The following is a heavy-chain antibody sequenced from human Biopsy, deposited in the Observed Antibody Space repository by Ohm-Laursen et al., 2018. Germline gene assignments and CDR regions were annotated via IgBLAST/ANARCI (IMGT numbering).Heavy chain of an antibody. D-gene: IGHD5-24*01. V-gene: IGHV3-23*01. CDR3: ARGPSGVATIG. Sequence: SLRLSCAASGFTFSSYAMTWFRQAPGKGLEWVSTISGNSDIIYDTDSVKGRFTISRDNAKNSLFLQMNSLRAEDTAVYYCARGPSGVATIGRGQGTLVTVSS. J-gene: IGHJ4*02. CDR1: GFTFSSYA. CDR2: ISGNSDII.